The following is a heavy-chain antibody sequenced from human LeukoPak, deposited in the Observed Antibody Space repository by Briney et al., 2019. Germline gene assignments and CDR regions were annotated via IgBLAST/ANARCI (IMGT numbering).Heavy chain of an antibody. D-gene: IGHD6-19*01. J-gene: IGHJ4*02. CDR2: IYYTGTT. Sequence: SETLSLTCTVSGGSVRSYYWTWMRQPPGKELEWLGYIYYTGTTNYNPSLKSRLTISVDTSKDHFSLKLSSVTAADTAVYYCAREVTGTSGSFDYWGQGALVTGSS. V-gene: IGHV4-59*02. CDR1: GGSVRSYY. CDR3: AREVTGTSGSFDY.